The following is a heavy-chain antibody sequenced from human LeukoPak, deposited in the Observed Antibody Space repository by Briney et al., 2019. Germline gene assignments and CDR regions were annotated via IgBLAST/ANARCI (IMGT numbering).Heavy chain of an antibody. CDR2: IYYSGST. CDR3: ARQHSSNYY. D-gene: IGHD6-13*01. V-gene: IGHV4-39*01. Sequence: PSETLSLTCTVSGGSISSSGYYWGWIRQPPGKGLEWIGSIYYSGSTYDNPSLKSRVTISVDTSKNQFSLRLSSVTAADTAVYYCARQHSSNYYWGQGTLVTVSS. J-gene: IGHJ4*02. CDR1: GGSISSSGYY.